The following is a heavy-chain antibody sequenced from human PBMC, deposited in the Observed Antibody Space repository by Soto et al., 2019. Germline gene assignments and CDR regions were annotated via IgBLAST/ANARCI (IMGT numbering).Heavy chain of an antibody. Sequence: SETLSLTCTVSGGSISSYYWSWIRQPPGKGLEWIGYIYYSGSTNYNPSLKSRVTISLDTSKNQFSLKLSPVTAADTAVYYCARDNVGVYYDSSGYPKYYYYGMDVWGQGITVTVSS. CDR1: GGSISSYY. D-gene: IGHD3-22*01. V-gene: IGHV4-59*01. CDR3: ARDNVGVYYDSSGYPKYYYYGMDV. J-gene: IGHJ6*02. CDR2: IYYSGST.